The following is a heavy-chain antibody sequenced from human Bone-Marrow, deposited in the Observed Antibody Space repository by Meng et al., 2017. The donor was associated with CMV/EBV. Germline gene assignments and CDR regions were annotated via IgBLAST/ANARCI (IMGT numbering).Heavy chain of an antibody. V-gene: IGHV3-7*01. D-gene: IGHD1-26*01. CDR3: ASYYRNYYYYGMDD. Sequence: GESLKISCAASGFTFSSYWMSWVRQAPGKGLEWVANIKQDGSEKYYVDSVKGRFTISRDNAKNSLYLQMNSLRAEDTAVYYCASYYRNYYYYGMDDWGQGTTVTVSS. CDR2: IKQDGSEK. J-gene: IGHJ6*02. CDR1: GFTFSSYW.